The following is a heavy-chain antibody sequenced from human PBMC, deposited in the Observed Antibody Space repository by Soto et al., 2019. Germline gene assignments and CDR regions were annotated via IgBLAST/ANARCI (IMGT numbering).Heavy chain of an antibody. CDR2: ISYDGSNK. D-gene: IGHD1-1*01. Sequence: QVQLVESGGGVVQPGRSLRLSCAASGFTFSSYGMHWVRQAPGKGLEWVAVISYDGSNKYYADSVKGRFTISRDNXKNTLYLQMNSLRAEDTAVYYCAKSYVGLEYYFDYWGQGTLVTVSS. J-gene: IGHJ4*02. CDR1: GFTFSSYG. V-gene: IGHV3-30*18. CDR3: AKSYVGLEYYFDY.